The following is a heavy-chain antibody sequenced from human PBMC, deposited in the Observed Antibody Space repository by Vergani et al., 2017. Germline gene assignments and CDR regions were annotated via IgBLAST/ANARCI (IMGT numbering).Heavy chain of an antibody. Sequence: QITLKESGPTLVKPTQTLTLTCTFSGFSLRTSGVGVGWIRQPPGKALEWLALIYWDDDKRYSPSLKSRLTIPKDTSKNQVVLPMTNMDPVDTATYYCAHKPKSSGVSLPLGSGFDPWGQGILVTVSS. CDR2: IYWDDDK. J-gene: IGHJ5*02. D-gene: IGHD2-15*01. V-gene: IGHV2-5*02. CDR3: AHKPKSSGVSLPLGSGFDP. CDR1: GFSLRTSGVG.